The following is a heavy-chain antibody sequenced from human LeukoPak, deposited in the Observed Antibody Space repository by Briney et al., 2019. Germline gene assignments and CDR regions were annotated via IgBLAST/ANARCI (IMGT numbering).Heavy chain of an antibody. D-gene: IGHD4-17*01. CDR3: ARGHTAVTRHFDF. CDR1: GGSISSSSYY. Sequence: SETLSLTCTVSGGSISSSSYYWGWIRQPPGKGLEWIGSIYYSGSTNYNPSLKSRVTISVDTSKNQFSLKLSSVTAADTAVYYCARGHTAVTRHFDFWGQGTLVTVSS. V-gene: IGHV4-39*07. CDR2: IYYSGST. J-gene: IGHJ4*02.